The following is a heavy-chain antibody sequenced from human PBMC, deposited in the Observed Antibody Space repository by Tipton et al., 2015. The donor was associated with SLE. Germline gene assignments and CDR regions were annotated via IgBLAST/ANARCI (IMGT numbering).Heavy chain of an antibody. CDR1: GFTFSSYS. J-gene: IGHJ6*02. D-gene: IGHD2-2*01. CDR2: ISSSSSYI. CDR3: AKALHYCVSTSCSKYYYYGMDV. Sequence: SLRLSCAASGFTFSSYSMNWVRQAPGKGLEWVSSISSSSSYIYYADSVKGRFTISRDNAKNSLYLQMNNLRAEDTALYFCAKALHYCVSTSCSKYYYYGMDVWGQGTTVTVSS. V-gene: IGHV3-21*01.